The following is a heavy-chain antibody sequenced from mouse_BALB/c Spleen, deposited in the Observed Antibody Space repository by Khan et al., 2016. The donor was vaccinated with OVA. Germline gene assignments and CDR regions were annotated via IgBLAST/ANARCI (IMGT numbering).Heavy chain of an antibody. CDR1: GFNIKDYY. J-gene: IGHJ3*01. V-gene: IGHV14-1*02. D-gene: IGHD1-1*01. CDR3: ARRGYGNDWFAY. CDR2: IDPENGNT. Sequence: MQLEESGAELVRPGALVKLSCKASGFNIKDYYMYWVKQRPEQGLEWVGWIDPENGNTIYDPKFQGKASITADTSSSTAYLQLSSLTSEDTAVYYCARRGYGNDWFAYWGQGTLVTVSA.